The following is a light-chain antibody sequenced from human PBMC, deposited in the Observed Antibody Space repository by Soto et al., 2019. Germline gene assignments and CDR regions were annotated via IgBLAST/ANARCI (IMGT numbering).Light chain of an antibody. CDR2: DAS. CDR1: QSIRTW. Sequence: DIQMTQSPSTLSASVGDRVTITCQASQSIRTWLAWYQQKPGKAPKLLIYDASTLQSGVPSRFSGSGSGTEFTLTISSLQPDDFATYFCQQSNTFGQGTKVEIK. V-gene: IGKV1-5*01. J-gene: IGKJ2*01. CDR3: QQSNT.